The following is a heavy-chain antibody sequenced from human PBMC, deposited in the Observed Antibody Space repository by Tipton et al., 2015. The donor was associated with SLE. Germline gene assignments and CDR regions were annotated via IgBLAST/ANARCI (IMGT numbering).Heavy chain of an antibody. J-gene: IGHJ6*03. Sequence: LSLTCAVFCGFFSGYYWSWIRPPPGKGVEWVGEIKHSGSTNYNPSLKSRVTISVDTSKNQFSLKPSSVTAADTAVYYCARGGWELKDYYYMDVWGKGTTVTVSS. CDR3: ARGGWELKDYYYMDV. V-gene: IGHV4-34*01. CDR1: CGFFSGYY. D-gene: IGHD1-26*01. CDR2: IKHSGST.